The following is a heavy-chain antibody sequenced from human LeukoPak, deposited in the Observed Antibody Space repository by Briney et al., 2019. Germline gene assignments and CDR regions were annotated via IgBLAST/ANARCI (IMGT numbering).Heavy chain of an antibody. J-gene: IGHJ4*02. CDR2: ISSSSSTI. Sequence: GGSLRLSCAASGFTFSSYSMNWVRQAPGKGLEWVSYISSSSSTIFYADSVKGRFTISRDNANNSLYLQMNSLRDEDTAVCYCARGIYGSGTYYPYNYWGQGTLVTVSS. D-gene: IGHD3-10*01. CDR3: ARGIYGSGTYYPYNY. V-gene: IGHV3-48*02. CDR1: GFTFSSYS.